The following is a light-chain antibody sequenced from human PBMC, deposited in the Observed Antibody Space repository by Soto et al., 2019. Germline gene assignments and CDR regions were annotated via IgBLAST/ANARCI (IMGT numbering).Light chain of an antibody. V-gene: IGKV1-9*01. Sequence: DIQLTQSPSFLSASVGDRVTITCRASQDISSYLAWYQQKPGKAPKLLIYVASTLQSGVPSSFSGSGSGTGFTLTISSLQPEEFATYYCQQLNSYPYTFGQGTKLEIK. CDR1: QDISSY. CDR3: QQLNSYPYT. CDR2: VAS. J-gene: IGKJ2*01.